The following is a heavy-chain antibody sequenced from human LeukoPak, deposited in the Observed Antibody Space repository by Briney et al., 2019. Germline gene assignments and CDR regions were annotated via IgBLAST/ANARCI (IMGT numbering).Heavy chain of an antibody. J-gene: IGHJ5*02. Sequence: GASVKVSCKASGYTFTSYYMHWVRQAPGQGLEWMGIINPSGGSTSYAQKFQGRVTITADESTSTAYMELSSLRSEDTAVYYCARALTDHYYDSSGYYNWFDPWGQGTLVTVSS. CDR2: INPSGGST. V-gene: IGHV1-46*01. CDR1: GYTFTSYY. D-gene: IGHD3-22*01. CDR3: ARALTDHYYDSSGYYNWFDP.